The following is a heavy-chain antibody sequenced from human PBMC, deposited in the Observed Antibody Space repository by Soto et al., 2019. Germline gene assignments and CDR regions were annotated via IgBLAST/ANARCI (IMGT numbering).Heavy chain of an antibody. CDR3: ARSSYDSSGYSKDYDF. Sequence: PGGSLRLSCAASGFTCSSYCMHWVRQAPGKGLEWVSVISSDGSTKSYADSVKGRFTISRDNAKNTLSLQMNSLRAEDTAVYFCARSSYDSSGYSKDYDFWGLGTLVTVSS. D-gene: IGHD3-22*01. J-gene: IGHJ4*02. CDR2: ISSDGSTK. CDR1: GFTCSSYC. V-gene: IGHV3-74*01.